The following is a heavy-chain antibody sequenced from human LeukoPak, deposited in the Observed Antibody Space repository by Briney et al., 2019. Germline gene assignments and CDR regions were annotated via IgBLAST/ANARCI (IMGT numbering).Heavy chain of an antibody. CDR1: GFTFSSYG. Sequence: GGSLRLSCAASGFTFSSYGMHWVRQTPGKGLEWVALIWYDGNNKYYADSVKGRFTISRDNSKNTLYLQMSSLRAEDTAVYYCASRHYDFGYYWGQGTLVTVSS. CDR2: IWYDGNNK. CDR3: ASRHYDFGYY. D-gene: IGHD4-17*01. V-gene: IGHV3-33*01. J-gene: IGHJ4*02.